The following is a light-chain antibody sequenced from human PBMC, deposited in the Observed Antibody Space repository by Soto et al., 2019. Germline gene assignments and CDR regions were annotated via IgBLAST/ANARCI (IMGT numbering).Light chain of an antibody. CDR1: SSDVGGYNY. J-gene: IGLJ1*01. CDR2: DVS. CDR3: SSYSGSSTYV. Sequence: QSALTQPASVSGSPGQSITISCTGTSSDVGGYNYVSWYQQHPGKAPKLIIYDVSDRPSRVSNRFSGSKSGNTASLTISGLQAEDEADYYCSSYSGSSTYVFGTGTKLTVL. V-gene: IGLV2-14*01.